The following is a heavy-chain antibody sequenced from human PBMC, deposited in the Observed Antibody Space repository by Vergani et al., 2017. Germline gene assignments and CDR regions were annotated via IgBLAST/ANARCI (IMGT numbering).Heavy chain of an antibody. J-gene: IGHJ6*03. Sequence: QVQLQQWGAGLLKPSETLSLTCAVYGGSFSGYYWSWIRQPPGKGLEWIGEINHSGSTNYNPSLKSRVTISVDTSKNQFSLKLSSVTAADTAVYYCARGEYDLILSTRYYYYYMDVWGKGTTVTVSS. D-gene: IGHD3-3*01. CDR2: INHSGST. CDR1: GGSFSGYY. CDR3: ARGEYDLILSTRYYYYYMDV. V-gene: IGHV4-34*01.